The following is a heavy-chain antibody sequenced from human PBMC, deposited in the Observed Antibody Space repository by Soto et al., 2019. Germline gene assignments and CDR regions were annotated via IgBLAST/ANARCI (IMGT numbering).Heavy chain of an antibody. Sequence: SETLSLTCTVSGDSISSGSYCGWIRQPPGEGPEWIASIYHGGTTFYNPSLKSRISISVDTSKNQFSLRLTSVTAADTATYYCARVHVMVVAGSTFDYWGPGTLVTVSS. J-gene: IGHJ4*03. CDR3: ARVHVMVVAGSTFDY. CDR2: IYHGGTT. D-gene: IGHD6-19*01. CDR1: GDSISSGSY. V-gene: IGHV4-38-2*02.